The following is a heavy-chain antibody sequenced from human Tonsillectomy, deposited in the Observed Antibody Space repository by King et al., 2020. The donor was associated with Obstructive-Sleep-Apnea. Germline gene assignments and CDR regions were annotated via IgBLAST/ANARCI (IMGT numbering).Heavy chain of an antibody. CDR3: AKELAGYSSSWYSYGMDV. CDR1: GFTFDDYS. D-gene: IGHD6-13*01. Sequence: VQLVESGGVVVQPGGSLRLSCAASGFTFDDYSMHWVRQAPGKGLEWVSLISWDGGSTYYADSVKGRFTISRDNSKDSLHLQMNSLRSEDTALYYCAKELAGYSSSWYSYGMDVWGQGTTVTVSS. CDR2: ISWDGGST. V-gene: IGHV3-43*01. J-gene: IGHJ6*02.